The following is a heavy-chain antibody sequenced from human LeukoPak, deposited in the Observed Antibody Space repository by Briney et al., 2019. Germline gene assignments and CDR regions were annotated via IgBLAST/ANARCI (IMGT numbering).Heavy chain of an antibody. D-gene: IGHD6-13*01. V-gene: IGHV5-51*01. Sequence: GESLKISCKGSGYSFTSYWIGWVRPMPGKGLEWMGIIYPGDSDTRYSPSFQGQVTISADKSISTAYLQWSSLKASDTAMYYCARLVGRDSSWYIFDYWGQGTLVTVSS. J-gene: IGHJ4*02. CDR1: GYSFTSYW. CDR3: ARLVGRDSSWYIFDY. CDR2: IYPGDSDT.